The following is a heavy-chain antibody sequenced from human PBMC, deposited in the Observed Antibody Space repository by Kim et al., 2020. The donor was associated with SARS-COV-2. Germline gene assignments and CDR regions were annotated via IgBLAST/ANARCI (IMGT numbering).Heavy chain of an antibody. CDR1: GYTFTSYA. V-gene: IGHV7-4-1*02. CDR2: INTNTGNP. CDR3: AIPDIVVVPAAKGIAFDI. J-gene: IGHJ3*02. Sequence: ASVKVSCKASGYTFTSYAMNWVRQAPGQGLEWMGWINTNTGNPTYAQGFTGRFVFSLDTSVSTAYLQISSLKAEDTAVYYCAIPDIVVVPAAKGIAFDIWGQGTMVTVSS. D-gene: IGHD2-2*01.